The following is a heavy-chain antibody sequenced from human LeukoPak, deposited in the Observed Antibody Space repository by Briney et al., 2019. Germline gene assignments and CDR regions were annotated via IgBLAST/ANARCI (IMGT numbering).Heavy chain of an antibody. J-gene: IGHJ4*02. D-gene: IGHD1-1*01. CDR1: GGSISSSSYY. CDR2: IYYSGST. CDR3: ARGELERHYVDY. Sequence: SETLSLTCTVSGGSISSSSYYWGWIRQPPGKGLEWIGSIYYSGSTYYNPSLKSRVTISVDTSKNQFSLKLSSVTAADTAVYYCARGELERHYVDYWGQGTLVTVSS. V-gene: IGHV4-39*07.